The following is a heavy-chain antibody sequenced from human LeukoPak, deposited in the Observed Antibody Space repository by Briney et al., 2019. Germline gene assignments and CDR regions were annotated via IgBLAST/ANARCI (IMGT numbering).Heavy chain of an antibody. CDR2: IIPIFGTA. D-gene: IGHD2-15*01. CDR3: SALGYCSGGSCYSHYGGGDS. CDR1: GGTFGSHA. V-gene: IGHV1-69*13. J-gene: IGHJ4*02. Sequence: SVKVAHKASGGTFGSHAINWARQAPGEGLEWMGGIIPIFGTANYTHKFQGRVSMTADESTATAYMELSSLRAEDTAIYCASALGYCSGGSCYSHYGGGDSWGQGTLVTVSS.